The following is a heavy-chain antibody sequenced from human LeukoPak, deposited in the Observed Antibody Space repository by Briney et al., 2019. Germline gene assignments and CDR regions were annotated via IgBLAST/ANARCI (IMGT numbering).Heavy chain of an antibody. D-gene: IGHD6-25*01. CDR1: GFTFSSYW. V-gene: IGHV3-7*01. Sequence: GGSLRLSCAASGFTFSSYWMSWVRQAPGKGLEWVANIKQDGSEKYYVDSVKGRFTISRDNAKNSLYLQMNSLRAEDTAVYYCARDQGEQRGGSYYYYYYMDVWGKGTTVTISS. CDR2: IKQDGSEK. J-gene: IGHJ6*03. CDR3: ARDQGEQRGGSYYYYYYMDV.